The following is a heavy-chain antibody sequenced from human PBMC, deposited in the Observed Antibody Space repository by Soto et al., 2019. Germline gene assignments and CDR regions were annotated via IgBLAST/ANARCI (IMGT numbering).Heavy chain of an antibody. D-gene: IGHD2-15*01. CDR2: ISYDGSNK. J-gene: IGHJ6*02. Sequence: GGSLRLSCAASGFTFSSYGMHWVRQAPGKGLEWVAVISYDGSNKYYADSVKGRFTISRDNSKNTLYLQMNSLRAEDTAVYYCAKDRGVVESYYYGRDVWGQGTRVTVSS. V-gene: IGHV3-30*18. CDR3: AKDRGVVESYYYGRDV. CDR1: GFTFSSYG.